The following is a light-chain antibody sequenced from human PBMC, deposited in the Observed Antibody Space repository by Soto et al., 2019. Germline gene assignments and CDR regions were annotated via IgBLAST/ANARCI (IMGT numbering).Light chain of an antibody. CDR2: GAS. J-gene: IGKJ1*01. V-gene: IGKV1-39*01. CDR3: QQTFLSPPT. Sequence: DIQMTQSPSSLSASVGDRVTITGRASQSITNYLKWYQQKPGKAPKLLFSGASNLQSGVPSGFSGSGFGTDFTLTISSLQPEDFATYFCQQTFLSPPTFGQGTKVEIK. CDR1: QSITNY.